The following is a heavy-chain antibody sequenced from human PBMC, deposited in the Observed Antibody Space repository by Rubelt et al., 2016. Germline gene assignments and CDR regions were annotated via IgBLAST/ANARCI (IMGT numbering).Heavy chain of an antibody. J-gene: IGHJ4*02. CDR2: ISWNSVSI. CDR1: GFTFDDYA. Sequence: EVQLVESGGGLVQPGRSLRLSCAASGFTFDDYAMHWVRQVPGKGLEWVPGISWNSVSIGYADSVKGRFTISRDNAKNSLYLQMNSLRAEDTAVYYCARVYSSYVDYWGRATLVTVAS. D-gene: IGHD4-11*01. CDR3: ARVYSSYVDY. V-gene: IGHV3-9*01.